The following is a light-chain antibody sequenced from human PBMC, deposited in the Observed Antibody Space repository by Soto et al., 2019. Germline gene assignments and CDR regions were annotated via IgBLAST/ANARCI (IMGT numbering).Light chain of an antibody. CDR3: KQRLMWPIT. J-gene: IGKJ5*01. CDR1: QSFRGL. V-gene: IGKV3-11*01. Sequence: EVVLTQSPVTLSLSPGERATLSCRASQSFRGLLAWYQQKPGQAPRLLIYDAYNRATGIPPRFSGSGSGKDLNXTRASVDHAGYAVYCCKQRLMWPITLGQGTRLEIK. CDR2: DAY.